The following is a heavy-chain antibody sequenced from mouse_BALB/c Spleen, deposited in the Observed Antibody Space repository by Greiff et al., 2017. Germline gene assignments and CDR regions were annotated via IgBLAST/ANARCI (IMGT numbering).Heavy chain of an antibody. CDR2: INPSTGYT. CDR1: GYTFTSYW. CDR3: ARERGDDGYYAWFAY. V-gene: IGHV1-7*01. Sequence: VQLQESGAELAKPGASVKMSCKASGYTFTSYWMHWVKQRPGQGLEWIGYINPSTGYTEYNQKFKDKATLTADKSSSTAYMQLSSLTSEDSAVYYCARERGDDGYYAWFAYWGQGTLVTVSA. J-gene: IGHJ3*01. D-gene: IGHD2-3*01.